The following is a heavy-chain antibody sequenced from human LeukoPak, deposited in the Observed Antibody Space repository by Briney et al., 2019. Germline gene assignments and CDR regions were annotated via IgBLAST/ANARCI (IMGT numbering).Heavy chain of an antibody. Sequence: PGGSLRLSCAASGFSFSSYVMHWVRQAPGKGLEWVAGIPLDGSDKYYTDSVKGRFTISRDNSMNTLYLQMNSLRAEDTAVYHCTRERRRDGYNYWGQGTLVTVSS. CDR2: IPLDGSDK. V-gene: IGHV3-33*05. CDR3: TRERRRDGYNY. D-gene: IGHD5-24*01. J-gene: IGHJ4*02. CDR1: GFSFSSYV.